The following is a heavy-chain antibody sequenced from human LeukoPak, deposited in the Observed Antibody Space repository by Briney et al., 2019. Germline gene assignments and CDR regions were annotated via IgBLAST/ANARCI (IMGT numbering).Heavy chain of an antibody. Sequence: SGTLSLTCAVSGGSISSSNWWSWVRQPPGKGLEWIGEIYHSGSTNYNPSLKSRVTISVDTSKNQFSLKLSSVTAADTAVYYCARGLEMATIRDWGQGTLVTVSS. CDR3: ARGLEMATIRD. J-gene: IGHJ4*02. V-gene: IGHV4-4*02. D-gene: IGHD5-24*01. CDR2: IYHSGST. CDR1: GGSISSSNW.